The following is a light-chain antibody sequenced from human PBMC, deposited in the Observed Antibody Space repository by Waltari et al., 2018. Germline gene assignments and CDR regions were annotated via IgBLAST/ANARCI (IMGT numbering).Light chain of an antibody. CDR2: YAA. J-gene: IGKJ2*03. Sequence: EIVLTQSPGTLSLSPGEGATLSCRASQRVANNYVAWYRQKPGQAPSLLISYAASRATGVPDRISGSGSGTDFTLTLSRLESEDFAVYFCQLYDSTHGFSFGQGTKLEIK. CDR1: QRVANNY. CDR3: QLYDSTHGFS. V-gene: IGKV3-20*01.